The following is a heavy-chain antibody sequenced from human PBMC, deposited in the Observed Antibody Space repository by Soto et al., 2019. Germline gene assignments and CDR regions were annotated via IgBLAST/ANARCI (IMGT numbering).Heavy chain of an antibody. CDR2: ISGSGYNT. Sequence: GGSLRLSCAASGFTFSSYSMSWVRQAPGKGLEWVSAISGSGYNTYHADSVKGRFTISRDNSKNTLYLQMNSLRAEDTAVYYCAKAINYSYYDPLGQGTLVIVSS. CDR1: GFTFSSYS. D-gene: IGHD3-10*01. V-gene: IGHV3-23*01. CDR3: AKAINYSYYDP. J-gene: IGHJ5*02.